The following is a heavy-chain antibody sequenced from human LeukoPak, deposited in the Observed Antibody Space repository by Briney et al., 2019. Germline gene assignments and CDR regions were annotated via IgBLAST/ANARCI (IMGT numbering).Heavy chain of an antibody. CDR1: GGTFSSYT. CDR3: ARDFEYSSSSLDY. V-gene: IGHV1-69*04. J-gene: IGHJ4*02. Sequence: GASVNVSCTASGGTFSSYTISWVRQAPGQGLEWMGRIIPILGIANYAQKFQGRVTITADKSTSTAYMELSSLRSEDTAVYYCARDFEYSSSSLDYWGQGTLVTVSS. CDR2: IIPILGIA. D-gene: IGHD6-6*01.